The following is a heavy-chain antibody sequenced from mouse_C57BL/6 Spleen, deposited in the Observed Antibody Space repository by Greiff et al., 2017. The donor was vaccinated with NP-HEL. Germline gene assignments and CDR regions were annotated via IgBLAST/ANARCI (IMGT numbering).Heavy chain of an antibody. Sequence: QVQLQQPGAELVKPGASVKMSCKASGYTFTDYYINWVKQRPGQGLEWIGKIGPGSGSTYYNEKFKGKATLTADKSSSTAYMQLSSLTSEDSAVYFCARSMVKGYFDYWGQGTTLTVSS. V-gene: IGHV1-77*01. J-gene: IGHJ2*01. CDR3: ARSMVKGYFDY. CDR1: GYTFTDYY. D-gene: IGHD2-3*01. CDR2: IGPGSGST.